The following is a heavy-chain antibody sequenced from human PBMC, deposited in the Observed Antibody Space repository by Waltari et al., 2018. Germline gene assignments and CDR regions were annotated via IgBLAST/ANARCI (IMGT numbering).Heavy chain of an antibody. CDR2: INQDGSEK. Sequence: EEQLVESGGGLVQPGGSMRLSCAASGFTFTSNWMAWVRQAPGKGLEWVANINQDGSEKRYVDSVKGRFTISRDNARNSLYLQLNSLRAEDTALYYCARDCYYYMDVWGKGTTVTVSS. CDR3: ARDCYYYMDV. V-gene: IGHV3-7*01. CDR1: GFTFTSNW. J-gene: IGHJ6*03.